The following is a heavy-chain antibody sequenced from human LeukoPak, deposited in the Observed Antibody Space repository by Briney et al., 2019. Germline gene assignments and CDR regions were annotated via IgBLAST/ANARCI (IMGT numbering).Heavy chain of an antibody. Sequence: GGSLRLSCAASGFSFSKYWMHWVRQTPGEGLVWVARIKEDGTYTSYADSVKGRFTISRDNARNTVFLQMNSLRAEDTAVYYCARDLDMGITPGDDFDFWGQGTLVTVSS. J-gene: IGHJ4*02. CDR3: ARDLDMGITPGDDFDF. D-gene: IGHD3-16*01. CDR1: GFSFSKYW. V-gene: IGHV3-74*01. CDR2: IKEDGTYT.